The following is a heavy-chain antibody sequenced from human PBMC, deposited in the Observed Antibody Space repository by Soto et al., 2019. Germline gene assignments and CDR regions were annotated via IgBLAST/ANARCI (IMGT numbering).Heavy chain of an antibody. V-gene: IGHV4-4*02. Sequence: PSETLSLTCAVSGGSIASYNWWTWVRQPPGEGLEWIGEIYHSGSTSYNPSLKSRVTMSVDKSNNHFSLNLSSVTAADTAVYYWVRGIVVPARRFDPWGQGTPVTVSS. J-gene: IGHJ5*02. D-gene: IGHD2-2*01. CDR3: VRGIVVPARRFDP. CDR2: IYHSGST. CDR1: GGSIASYNW.